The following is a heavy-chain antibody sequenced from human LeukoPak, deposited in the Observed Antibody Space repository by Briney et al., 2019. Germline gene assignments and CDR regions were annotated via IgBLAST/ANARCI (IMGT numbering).Heavy chain of an antibody. CDR3: ARGLRYFDWFQLRQLQDWFDP. V-gene: IGHV1-2*02. CDR2: INPNSGGT. J-gene: IGHJ5*02. D-gene: IGHD3-9*01. Sequence: ASVKVSCKASGYTFTGYYMHWVRQAPGQGLEWMGWINPNSGGTNYAQKFQGRVTMTRDTSISTAYMELSRLRSDDTAVYYCARGLRYFDWFQLRQLQDWFDPWGQGTLVTVSS. CDR1: GYTFTGYY.